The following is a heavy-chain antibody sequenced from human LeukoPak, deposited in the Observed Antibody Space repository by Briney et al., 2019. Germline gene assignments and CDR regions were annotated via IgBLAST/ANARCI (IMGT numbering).Heavy chain of an antibody. Sequence: GGSLRLSCAASGFTFSSSWMSWVRQAPGKGLEWVANIKQDGSEKYYVDSVKGRFTISRDNAKSSLYLQMNSLRAEDTAVYYCARDRVQQLVFPRPVRYSYYMDIRGKGTTVTVSS. CDR3: ARDRVQQLVFPRPVRYSYYMDI. CDR1: GFTFSSSW. V-gene: IGHV3-7*01. D-gene: IGHD6-13*01. CDR2: IKQDGSEK. J-gene: IGHJ6*03.